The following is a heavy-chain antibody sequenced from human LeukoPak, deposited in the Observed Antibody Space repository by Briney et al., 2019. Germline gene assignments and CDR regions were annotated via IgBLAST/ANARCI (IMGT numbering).Heavy chain of an antibody. D-gene: IGHD1-26*01. CDR3: ARAYSRSYSHFDD. CDR1: GGSISGYY. CDR2: IYTSGST. Sequence: SETLSLTCTVSGGSISGYYWSWIRQPPGKGLEWIGYIYTSGSTNYNPSLKSRVTISVDTSKNQFSLRLSSVTAADTAMYFCARAYSRSYSHFDDWGQGTLVTVSS. V-gene: IGHV4-4*09. J-gene: IGHJ4*02.